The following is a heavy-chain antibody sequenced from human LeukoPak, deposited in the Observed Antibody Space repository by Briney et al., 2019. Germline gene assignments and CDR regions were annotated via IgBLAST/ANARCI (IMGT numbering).Heavy chain of an antibody. CDR1: GFTFSSFE. V-gene: IGHV3-48*03. J-gene: IGHJ4*02. CDR2: ISSSGTTI. CDR3: ARVYGGNSIDY. D-gene: IGHD4-23*01. Sequence: PGGSLRLSCAASGFTFSSFEMNWVRQAPGKGLEWVSYISSSGTTIYYADSVEGRFTISRDNAMNSLYLQMNSLRAEDTAVYYCARVYGGNSIDYWGQGTLVTVSS.